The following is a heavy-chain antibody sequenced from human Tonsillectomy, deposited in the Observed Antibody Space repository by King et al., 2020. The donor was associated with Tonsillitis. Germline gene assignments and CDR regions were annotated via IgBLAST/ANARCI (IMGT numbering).Heavy chain of an antibody. CDR1: GFSLRPRGGG. Sequence: TLKESGPTLVKPTQTLTLTCSFSGFSLRPRGGGGGWIRQPPVKPLEWLALVFWNDDRRYNPSLKSRLSITKDTPKSQVLLNMTNMDPVDPATYFCARVPSRDHWLGLSGAYFDAWGQGSLVTVSS. V-gene: IGHV2-5*01. CDR2: VFWNDDR. J-gene: IGHJ4*02. D-gene: IGHD6-19*01. CDR3: ARVPSRDHWLGLSGAYFDA.